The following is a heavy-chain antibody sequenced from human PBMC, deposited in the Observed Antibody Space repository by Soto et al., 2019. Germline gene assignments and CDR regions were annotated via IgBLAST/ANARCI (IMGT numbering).Heavy chain of an antibody. D-gene: IGHD5-12*01. J-gene: IGHJ4*01. CDR2: IYSSGST. V-gene: IGHV4-61*01. CDR3: AGDSLALFDS. Sequence: SETLSLTCTVSYGSVISGRSCWTWIRQPPGKGLECIGYIYSSGSTLYNPSLKSRVIISVATSMTKFSLKLSSVTSADPAVFDCAGDSLALFDSCVHGTLVTVS. CDR1: YGSVISGRSC.